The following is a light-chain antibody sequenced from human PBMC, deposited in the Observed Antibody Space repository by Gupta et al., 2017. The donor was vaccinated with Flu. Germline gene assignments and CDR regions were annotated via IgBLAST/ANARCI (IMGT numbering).Light chain of an antibody. CDR3: ATWDSNLRGV. J-gene: IGLJ3*02. CDR1: NSIIGNNF. V-gene: IGLV1-51*01. CDR2: DNN. Sequence: QKVTITCSGSNSIIGNNFVSWYQQLPGTAPKLLIYDNNKRPSGIPDRFSGSKSGTSATLGITGLQTGDEADYYCATWDSNLRGVFGGGTKLTVL.